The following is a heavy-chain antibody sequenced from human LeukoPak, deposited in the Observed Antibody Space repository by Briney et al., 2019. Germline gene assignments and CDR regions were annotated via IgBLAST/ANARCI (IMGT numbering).Heavy chain of an antibody. J-gene: IGHJ6*03. D-gene: IGHD3-22*01. CDR3: ARGRQEVSMIVVVMTAVSYYLDV. V-gene: IGHV4-34*01. CDR1: GGSFSSYY. CDR2: INPSGRI. Sequence: SETLSLTCAVYGGSFSSYYWTWIRQPPGKGLEWIGEINPSGRISYNPSLQSRLTISVDASKNQFSLNLRSLTAADTAVYYCARGRQEVSMIVVVMTAVSYYLDVWGKGTTVTVS.